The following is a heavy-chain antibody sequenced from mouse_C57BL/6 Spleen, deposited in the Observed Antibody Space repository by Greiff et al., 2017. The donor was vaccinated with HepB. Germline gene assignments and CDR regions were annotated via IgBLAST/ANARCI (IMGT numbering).Heavy chain of an antibody. CDR3: TNYYGSSLYAMDY. J-gene: IGHJ4*01. V-gene: IGHV14-1*01. CDR2: IDPEDGDT. CDR1: GFNIKDYY. D-gene: IGHD1-1*01. Sequence: EVQLQQSGAELVRPGASVKLSCTASGFNIKDYYMHWVKQRPEQGLEWIGRIDPEDGDTEYAPKFQGKATMTADTSSNTAYLQLSSLTSEDTAVYYCTNYYGSSLYAMDYWGQGTSVTVSS.